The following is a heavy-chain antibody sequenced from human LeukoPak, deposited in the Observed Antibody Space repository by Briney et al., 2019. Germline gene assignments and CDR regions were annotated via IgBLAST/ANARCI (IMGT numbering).Heavy chain of an antibody. J-gene: IGHJ4*02. CDR1: GGSISSSSYY. Sequence: ETLSLTCTVSGGSISSSSYYWGWIRQPPGKGLEWVSAISGSGGSTYYADSVKGRFTISRDNSKNTLYLQMNSLRAEDTAVYYCAKDAPGIGPYFDYWGQGTLVTVSS. V-gene: IGHV3-23*01. D-gene: IGHD2-21*01. CDR3: AKDAPGIGPYFDY. CDR2: ISGSGGST.